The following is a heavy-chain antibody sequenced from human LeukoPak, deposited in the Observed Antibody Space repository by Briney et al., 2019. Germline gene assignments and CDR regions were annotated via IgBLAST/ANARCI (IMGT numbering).Heavy chain of an antibody. CDR1: GGSFSGYY. V-gene: IGHV4-34*01. J-gene: IGHJ5*02. Sequence: SETLSLTCAVYGGSFSGYYWSWIRQPPGKGLEWIGEINHSGSTNYNPSLKSRVTTSVDTSKNQFSLTLSSVTAADTAVYYCARGRRITPYYYGSGTRGWFDPWGQGTLVTVSS. CDR2: INHSGST. CDR3: ARGRRITPYYYGSGTRGWFDP. D-gene: IGHD3-10*01.